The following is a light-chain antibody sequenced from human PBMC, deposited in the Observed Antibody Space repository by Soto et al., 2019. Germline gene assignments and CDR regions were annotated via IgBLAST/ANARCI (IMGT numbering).Light chain of an antibody. CDR1: SSDVGGYNY. J-gene: IGLJ2*01. CDR2: EVS. Sequence: QSALTQPPSASGSPGQSVAISCTGTSSDVGGYNYVSWYQQHPGKAPKLMIYEVSKRPSGVPDRFSGSKSGNTASLTVSGLQAEDEADYYCTSYAGSNNLVVFGGGTQAHRP. V-gene: IGLV2-8*01. CDR3: TSYAGSNNLVV.